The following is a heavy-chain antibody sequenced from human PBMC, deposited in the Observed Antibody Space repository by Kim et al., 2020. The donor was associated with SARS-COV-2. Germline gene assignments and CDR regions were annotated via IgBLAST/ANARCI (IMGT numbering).Heavy chain of an antibody. J-gene: IGHJ4*02. D-gene: IGHD6-13*01. V-gene: IGHV3-9*01. Sequence: KGRFTISRDNAKNSLYLQMNSLRAEDTALYYCAKDMAPYSSSWYSGLVDYWGQGTLVTVSS. CDR3: AKDMAPYSSSWYSGLVDY.